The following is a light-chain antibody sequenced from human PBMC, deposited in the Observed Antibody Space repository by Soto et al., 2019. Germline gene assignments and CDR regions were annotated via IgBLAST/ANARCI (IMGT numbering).Light chain of an antibody. CDR3: QQRANWPLT. V-gene: IGKV3-11*01. CDR2: DAS. J-gene: IGKJ4*01. CDR1: QSVSSY. Sequence: EIVLTQSPATLSLSPGERATLSCRASQSVSSYLAWYQQKPGQAPRLLIYDASNRATGIPARISGSGSGTDFTLTISSLEPEDFAIYYCQQRANWPLTFGGGTKVEIK.